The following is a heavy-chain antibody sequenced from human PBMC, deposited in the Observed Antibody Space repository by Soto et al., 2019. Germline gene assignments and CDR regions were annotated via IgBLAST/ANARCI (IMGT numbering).Heavy chain of an antibody. CDR3: AREDYDFWSGSLPYYMDV. D-gene: IGHD3-3*01. J-gene: IGHJ6*03. CDR1: GFTFICYI. Sequence: GGSLRLSCSASGFTFICYIMNWVRQAPGKGLEWVSYISSSSSTIYYADSVKGRFTISRDNAKNSLYLQMNSLRAEDTAVYYCAREDYDFWSGSLPYYMDVWGKGTTVTVSS. V-gene: IGHV3-48*01. CDR2: ISSSSSTI.